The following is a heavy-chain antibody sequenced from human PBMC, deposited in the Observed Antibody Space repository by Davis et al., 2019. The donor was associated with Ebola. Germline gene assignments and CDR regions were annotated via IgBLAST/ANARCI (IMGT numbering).Heavy chain of an antibody. J-gene: IGHJ4*02. D-gene: IGHD5-12*01. CDR3: VPGTWM. V-gene: IGHV3-48*03. Sequence: GESLKISCVGSGFTFSNSDMTWVRQAPGKGLEWISYISDSGSATYYTDSVKGRFTISRDNAKNSLYLQMNTLRVEDTAIYYCVPGTWMRGQGTLVTVSS. CDR1: GFTFSNSD. CDR2: ISDSGSAT.